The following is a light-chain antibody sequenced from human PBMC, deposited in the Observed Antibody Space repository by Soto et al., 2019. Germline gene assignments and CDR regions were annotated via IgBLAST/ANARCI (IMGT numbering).Light chain of an antibody. J-gene: IGKJ5*01. CDR1: QSIGNW. CDR2: KAS. V-gene: IGKV1-5*03. Sequence: IQVTQLHSTPSASVGDRVTITCRSSQSIGNWLAWYHQKPGKAPNLLIYKASSLESGVPSRFSGSGSGTEFTLTISSLQSEDFAVYYCQQYNKWLYTFGQGTRLENK. CDR3: QQYNKWLYT.